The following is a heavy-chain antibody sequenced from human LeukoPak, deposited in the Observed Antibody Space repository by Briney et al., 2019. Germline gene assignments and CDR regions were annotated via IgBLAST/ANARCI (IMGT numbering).Heavy chain of an antibody. Sequence: SETLTLTCSVSGASVSSDYWNWIRQSPGRGLEWIGYTHYRGDINYNPSLKSRLTMSVDASSNQVSLKLSSVTAADAAVYYCGRNLGSGSDHWGQGTLVTVSS. J-gene: IGHJ4*02. V-gene: IGHV4-59*02. CDR1: GASVSSDY. CDR2: THYRGDI. D-gene: IGHD3-10*01. CDR3: GRNLGSGSDH.